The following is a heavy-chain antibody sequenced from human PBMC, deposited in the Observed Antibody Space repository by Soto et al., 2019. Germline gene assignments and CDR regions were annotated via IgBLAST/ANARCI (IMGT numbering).Heavy chain of an antibody. CDR2: IYYSGDT. D-gene: IGHD2-2*01. CDR3: ARQATTSWSY. J-gene: IGHJ4*02. Sequence: QLEMQASGPGLVRPSETLSLTCIVSGGSISSATYYWGWIRQPPGKGLEWIGSIYYSGDTYYSPSLKSRVPISVDTSMHQFSLKLTSVSAAATAMYYCARQATTSWSYWGQGTLVTVSS. V-gene: IGHV4-39*01. CDR1: GGSISSATYY.